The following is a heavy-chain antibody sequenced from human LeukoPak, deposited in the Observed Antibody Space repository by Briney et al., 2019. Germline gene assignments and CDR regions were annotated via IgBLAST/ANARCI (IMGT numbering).Heavy chain of an antibody. CDR3: AKATDFWGGYLEGGFDY. V-gene: IGHV3-23*01. D-gene: IGHD3-3*01. Sequence: GGSLRLSCAASGFTFSSYAMSWVRQAPGKGLEWVSAISGSGGSTYYADSVKGRFTISRDNSKNTLYLQMNSLRAEDTAVYYCAKATDFWGGYLEGGFDYWAQGTLVTVSS. CDR2: ISGSGGST. CDR1: GFTFSSYA. J-gene: IGHJ4*02.